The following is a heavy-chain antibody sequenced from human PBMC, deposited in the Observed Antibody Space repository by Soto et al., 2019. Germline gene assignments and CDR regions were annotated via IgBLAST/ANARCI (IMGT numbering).Heavy chain of an antibody. CDR2: INTDGSTT. CDR3: VRIRRGDGYTFGY. D-gene: IGHD5-12*01. Sequence: VQLVESGGVSVQPGGSLRLSCTASGFTLSNYWMHWVRQAPGKGLVWVSRINTDGSTTTYADSVKGRFTISRDNAKNTWYLQMNSLRDEDTAVYYCVRIRRGDGYTFGYWGQGTLVTVSS. J-gene: IGHJ4*02. V-gene: IGHV3-74*01. CDR1: GFTLSNYW.